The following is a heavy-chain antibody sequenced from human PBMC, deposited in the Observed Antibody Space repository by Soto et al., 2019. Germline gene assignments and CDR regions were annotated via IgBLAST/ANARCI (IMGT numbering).Heavy chain of an antibody. J-gene: IGHJ4*02. CDR1: GGSISSYY. V-gene: IGHV4-59*08. D-gene: IGHD2-2*01. CDR2: IYSSGNT. Sequence: SETLSLTCTVSGGSISSYYWSWIRQRTGKGLEWIGYIYSSGNTNYNPSLKSRVTISVDTSKNQFSLKLSSVTAADTAVYFCARVYCSSIRCSSHFDYWGQGTLVTVSS. CDR3: ARVYCSSIRCSSHFDY.